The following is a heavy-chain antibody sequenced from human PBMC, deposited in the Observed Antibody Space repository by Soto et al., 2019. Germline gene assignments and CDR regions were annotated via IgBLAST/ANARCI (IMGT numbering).Heavy chain of an antibody. D-gene: IGHD6-6*01. Sequence: GGSLRLSCAASGFTFSSYGMHWVRQAPGKGLEWVAVISYDGSNKYYADSVKGRFTISRDNSKNTLYLQMNSLRAEDTAVYYCAKDHEDEYSSSSGYYYYYGMDVWGQGTTVTVSS. CDR2: ISYDGSNK. V-gene: IGHV3-30*18. J-gene: IGHJ6*02. CDR3: AKDHEDEYSSSSGYYYYYGMDV. CDR1: GFTFSSYG.